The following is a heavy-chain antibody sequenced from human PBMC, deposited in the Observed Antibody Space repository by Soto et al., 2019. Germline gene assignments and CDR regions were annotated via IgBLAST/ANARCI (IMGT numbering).Heavy chain of an antibody. D-gene: IGHD4-17*01. Sequence: GGSLRLSCAASGFTFRSYSMNWVRQAPGKGLEWVSSISSSSSYIYYADSVTGRFTISRDNAKNSLYLQMSSLRAEDTAVYYCARDDYGDSSDVFDVWGQGTMVTVSS. CDR1: GFTFRSYS. V-gene: IGHV3-21*01. J-gene: IGHJ3*01. CDR3: ARDDYGDSSDVFDV. CDR2: ISSSSSYI.